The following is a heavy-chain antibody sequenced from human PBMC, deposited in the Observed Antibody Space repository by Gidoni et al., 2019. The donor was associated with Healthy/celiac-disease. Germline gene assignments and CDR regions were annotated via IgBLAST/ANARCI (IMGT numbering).Heavy chain of an antibody. J-gene: IGHJ6*02. CDR3: ARVLRNYDFWSGYYGDYYGMDV. Sequence: QVQLVESGGGVVQPGRSLRLSCAASGFTFSSYGMHWVRQAPGKGLELVAVRWYDGSNKYYADSVKGRFTISRDNSKNTLYLQMNSLRAEDTAVYYCARVLRNYDFWSGYYGDYYGMDVWGQGTTVTVSS. D-gene: IGHD3-3*01. CDR1: GFTFSSYG. CDR2: RWYDGSNK. V-gene: IGHV3-33*01.